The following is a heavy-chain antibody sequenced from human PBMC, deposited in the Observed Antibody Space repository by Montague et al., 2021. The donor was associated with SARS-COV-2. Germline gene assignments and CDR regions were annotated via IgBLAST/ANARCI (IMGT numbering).Heavy chain of an antibody. CDR1: GFPFSGYW. J-gene: IGHJ6*03. CDR3: ARATLYMDV. Sequence: SLSLSFSASGFPFSGYWMSWVRQAPGKGLEWVANIKHDESEKYYVDSVKGRFTISRDNAKNSLYLQVNSLRAEDTAVYYCARATLYMDVWGKGTTVTVSS. V-gene: IGHV3-7*01. CDR2: IKHDESEK.